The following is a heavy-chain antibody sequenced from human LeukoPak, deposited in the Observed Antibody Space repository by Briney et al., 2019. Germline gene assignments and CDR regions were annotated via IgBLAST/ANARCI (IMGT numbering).Heavy chain of an antibody. Sequence: GRSLRLSCAASGFTFDDYAMHWVRQAPGEGLEWVSGISWNSGSIGYADSVKGRFTISRDNAKNSLYLQMSSLRAEDTALYYCAKGGAAGKFPADYWGQGTLVTVSS. V-gene: IGHV3-9*01. D-gene: IGHD6-13*01. CDR2: ISWNSGSI. CDR3: AKGGAAGKFPADY. J-gene: IGHJ4*02. CDR1: GFTFDDYA.